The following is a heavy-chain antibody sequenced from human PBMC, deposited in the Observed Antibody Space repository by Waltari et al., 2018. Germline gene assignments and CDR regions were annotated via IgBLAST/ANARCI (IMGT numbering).Heavy chain of an antibody. CDR1: GFTFSSYS. CDR3: ARDPPYYYDSSGYYDDY. Sequence: EVQLVESGGGLVQPGGSLRLSCAASGFTFSSYSMNWVRQAPGKGLEWVSYISSSSTIYYADSVKGRFTISRDNAKNSLYLQMNSLRAEDTAVYYCARDPPYYYDSSGYYDDYWGQGTLVTVSS. V-gene: IGHV3-48*04. D-gene: IGHD3-22*01. CDR2: ISSSSTI. J-gene: IGHJ4*02.